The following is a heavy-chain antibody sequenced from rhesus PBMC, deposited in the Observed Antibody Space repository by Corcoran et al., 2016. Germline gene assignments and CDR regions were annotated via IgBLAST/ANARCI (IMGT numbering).Heavy chain of an antibody. CDR1: GGSISSGYD. CDR3: ARGSIAAGVGFDY. J-gene: IGHJ4*01. CDR2: IYGSSGST. V-gene: IGHV4-76*01. D-gene: IGHD6-25*01. Sequence: QVQLQESGPGVVKPSETLSLTCAVSGGSISSGYDWSWIRQPPGKGVEWIGYIYGSSGSTNYNPSLKNRVTISKDASKNQFSLKLSSVTAADTAVYYCARGSIAAGVGFDYWGQGVLVTVSS.